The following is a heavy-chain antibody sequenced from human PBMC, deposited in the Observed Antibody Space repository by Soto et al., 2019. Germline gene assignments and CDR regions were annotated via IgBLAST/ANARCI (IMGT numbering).Heavy chain of an antibody. Sequence: VQLVESGGALVQPGGSLRLSCATSGFALRDSAMHWVRQVSGGGLQWVSGMYSSGDVGYAGSVRGRFTMSRDVARHALFLQMSSLTADDTALYYCVKDNLAGGADVWGQGTTVTVSS. D-gene: IGHD3-10*01. CDR2: MYSSGDV. CDR1: GFALRDSA. CDR3: VKDNLAGGADV. V-gene: IGHV3-9*01. J-gene: IGHJ6*02.